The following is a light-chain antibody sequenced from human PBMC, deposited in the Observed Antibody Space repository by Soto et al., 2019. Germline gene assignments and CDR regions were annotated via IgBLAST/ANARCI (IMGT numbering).Light chain of an antibody. CDR3: QQYGSSRWT. CDR2: GAS. Sequence: DIVLTQSPGTLSLPPGDRATLSCRASQSVSSSYLAWYQQKPGQAPRLLIYGASSMATGIAARFSGSGSGTDFTLTISRLEPDDFAVYYCQQYGSSRWTFGQGTKVDIK. CDR1: QSVSSSY. V-gene: IGKV3-20*01. J-gene: IGKJ1*01.